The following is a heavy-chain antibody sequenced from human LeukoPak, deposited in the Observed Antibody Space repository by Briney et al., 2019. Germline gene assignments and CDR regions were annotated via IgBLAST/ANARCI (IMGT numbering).Heavy chain of an antibody. CDR3: ARDYGIVSTKYQFEY. Sequence: PGGSLRLSCAASGFTFSSFAMHWVRQAPGKGLEWVAVISYDGSYKYYGDSVKGRFTISRDNSKNTLYLQMNSLGAEDTAVYYCARDYGIVSTKYQFEYWGQGALVTVSS. CDR1: GFTFSSFA. CDR2: ISYDGSYK. D-gene: IGHD2-2*01. V-gene: IGHV3-30*04. J-gene: IGHJ4*02.